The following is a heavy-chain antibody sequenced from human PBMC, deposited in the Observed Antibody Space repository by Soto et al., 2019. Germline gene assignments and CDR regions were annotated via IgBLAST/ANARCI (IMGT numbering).Heavy chain of an antibody. J-gene: IGHJ5*02. CDR3: ARSIVVVPAATLAPVPNWFDP. Sequence: SETLSLTCTVSGGSISSGGYYWSWIRQHPGKGLEWIGYIYYSGSTYYNPSLKSRVTISVDTSKNQFSLKLSSVTAADTAVYYCARSIVVVPAATLAPVPNWFDPWGQGTLVTVSS. CDR2: IYYSGST. V-gene: IGHV4-31*03. CDR1: GGSISSGGYY. D-gene: IGHD2-2*01.